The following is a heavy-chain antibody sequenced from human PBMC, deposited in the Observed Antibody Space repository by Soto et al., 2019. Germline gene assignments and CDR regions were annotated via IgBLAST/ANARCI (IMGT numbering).Heavy chain of an antibody. J-gene: IGHJ2*01. D-gene: IGHD3-16*01. CDR3: ATASARFGPYWYFDL. V-gene: IGHV4-59*01. Sequence: SETLSLTCTVSGGSITDYYWSWIRQPPGKALEWIGYGYHSVSIHYNPSLKTRVTISVDTSENQFSLRLSSVTAADTAVFYCATASARFGPYWYFDLWGRGTLVTVSS. CDR2: GYHSVSI. CDR1: GGSITDYY.